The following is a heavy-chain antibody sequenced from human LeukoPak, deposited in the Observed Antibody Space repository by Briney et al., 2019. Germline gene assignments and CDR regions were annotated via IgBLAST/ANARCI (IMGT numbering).Heavy chain of an antibody. D-gene: IGHD6-19*01. CDR3: ARGAVAHFDY. V-gene: IGHV6-1*01. CDR1: GDSVSSNIAA. J-gene: IGHJ4*02. Sequence: SQTLSLTCAISGDSVSSNIAAWNWIRQSPSRGLEWLERTYYRSKWYNDYAVSVKSRITINSDTSKNQFSLHLNSVTPDDTAVYYCARGAVAHFDYWGQGTLVTVSS. CDR2: TYYRSKWYN.